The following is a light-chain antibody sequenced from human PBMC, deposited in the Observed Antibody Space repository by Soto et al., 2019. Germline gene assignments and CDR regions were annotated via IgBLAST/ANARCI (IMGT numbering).Light chain of an antibody. CDR1: SSNIGAGYD. J-gene: IGLJ3*02. CDR2: GNS. Sequence: QSVLTQPTSVSGARGQRVTISCTGSSSNIGAGYDVHWYQQLPGTAPKLLIYGNSNRPSGVPDRFSGSKSGTSASLAITGLQAEDEADYYCQSYDSSLSGWVFGGGTKVTVL. V-gene: IGLV1-40*01. CDR3: QSYDSSLSGWV.